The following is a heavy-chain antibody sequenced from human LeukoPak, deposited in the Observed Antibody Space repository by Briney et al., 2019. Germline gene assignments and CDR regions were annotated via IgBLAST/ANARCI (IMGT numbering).Heavy chain of an antibody. D-gene: IGHD5-12*01. CDR2: ISYDGSNK. V-gene: IGHV3-30*03. CDR1: GFTFSSYG. J-gene: IGHJ6*03. Sequence: PGRSLRLSCAASGFTFSSYGMHWVRQAPGKGLEWVAVISYDGSNKYYADSVKGRFTISRDNSKNTLYLQMNSLRAEDTAVYYCAREKGYSGYDLNYYYMDVWGKGTTVTISS. CDR3: AREKGYSGYDLNYYYMDV.